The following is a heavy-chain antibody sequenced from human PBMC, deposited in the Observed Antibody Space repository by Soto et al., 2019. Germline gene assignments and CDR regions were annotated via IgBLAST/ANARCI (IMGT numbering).Heavy chain of an antibody. CDR2: INPNSGGT. CDR1: GYTFTGYY. V-gene: IGHV1-2*02. J-gene: IGHJ6*02. Sequence: QVQLVQSGAEVKKPGASVKVSCKASGYTFTGYYMHWVRQAPGQGLEWMGWINPNSGGTNYAQKFQGRVTMTRDTSISTRYMEVSRLRSDDTAVYYCARDNANYHFGSGYHYCMDVCGQGTTVTVSS. D-gene: IGHD3-3*01. CDR3: ARDNANYHFGSGYHYCMDV.